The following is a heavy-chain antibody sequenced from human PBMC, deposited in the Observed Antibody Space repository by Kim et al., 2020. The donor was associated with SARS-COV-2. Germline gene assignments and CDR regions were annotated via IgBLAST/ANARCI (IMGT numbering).Heavy chain of an antibody. CDR2: ISGSGGST. V-gene: IGHV3-23*01. D-gene: IGHD5-12*01. CDR3: AKGGGGDGYIKNFDY. Sequence: GGSLRLSCAASGFTFSSYAMSWVRQAPGKGLEWVSAISGSGGSTYYADSVKGRFTISRDNSKNTLYLQMNSLRAEDTAVYYCAKGGGGDGYIKNFDYWGQGTLVTVSS. CDR1: GFTFSSYA. J-gene: IGHJ4*02.